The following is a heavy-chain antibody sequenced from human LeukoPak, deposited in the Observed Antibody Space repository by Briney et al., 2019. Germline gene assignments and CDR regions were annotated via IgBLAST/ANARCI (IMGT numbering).Heavy chain of an antibody. CDR2: INHSGST. J-gene: IGHJ4*02. D-gene: IGHD1-26*01. Sequence: SETLSLTCAGYGGSFSGYYWSWIRQPPGKGLEGIGEINHSGSTNYNPSLKSRVTISVDTSKNQFSLKLSSVTAADTAVYYCARVGATQVLPGPGYYFDYWGQGTLVTVSS. V-gene: IGHV4-34*01. CDR1: GGSFSGYY. CDR3: ARVGATQVLPGPGYYFDY.